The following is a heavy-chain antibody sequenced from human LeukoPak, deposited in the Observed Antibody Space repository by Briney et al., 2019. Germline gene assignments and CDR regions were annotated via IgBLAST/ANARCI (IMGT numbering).Heavy chain of an antibody. Sequence: GGSLRLSCTVSGFTFSSNWMSWVRQAPGKGLEWVSYISSSGSTIYYADSVKGRFTISRDNAKNSLYLQMNSLRAEDTAVYYCAELGITMIGGVWGKGTTVTISS. D-gene: IGHD3-10*02. CDR3: AELGITMIGGV. V-gene: IGHV3-48*03. CDR1: GFTFSSNW. CDR2: ISSSGSTI. J-gene: IGHJ6*04.